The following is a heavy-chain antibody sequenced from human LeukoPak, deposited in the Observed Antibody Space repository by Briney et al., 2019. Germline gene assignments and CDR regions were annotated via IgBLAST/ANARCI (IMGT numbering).Heavy chain of an antibody. J-gene: IGHJ2*01. CDR2: IIPIFGTA. CDR3: ARDRSGNPDYYDAGAWYFDL. D-gene: IGHD3-22*01. Sequence: GASVKVSCKASGGTFSSYAISWVRQAPGQGLEWMGGIIPIFGTANYAQKFQGRVTTTADESTSTAYMELSSLRSEDTAVYYCARDRSGNPDYYDAGAWYFDLWGRGTLVTVSS. CDR1: GGTFSSYA. V-gene: IGHV1-69*13.